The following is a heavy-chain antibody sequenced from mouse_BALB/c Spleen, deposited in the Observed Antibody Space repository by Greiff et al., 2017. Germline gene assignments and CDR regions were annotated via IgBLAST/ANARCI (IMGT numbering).Heavy chain of an antibody. CDR1: GFNIKDTY. CDR3: ARSGGNYAGFAY. Sequence: VQLQQSGAELVKPGASVKLSCTASGFNIKDTYMHWVKQRPEQGLEWIGRIDPANGNTKYDPKFQSKATITADTSSNTAYLQLSSLTSEDTAVYYCARSGGNYAGFAYWGQGTLVTVSA. J-gene: IGHJ3*01. CDR2: IDPANGNT. D-gene: IGHD2-1*01. V-gene: IGHV14-3*02.